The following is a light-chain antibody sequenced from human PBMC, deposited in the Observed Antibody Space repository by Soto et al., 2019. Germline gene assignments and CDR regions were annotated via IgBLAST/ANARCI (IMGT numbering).Light chain of an antibody. CDR3: HQTAANPWT. CDR2: AAS. J-gene: IGKJ1*01. V-gene: IGKV1-39*01. CDR1: QNIGVY. Sequence: DIQMTQSPSSLSASVGDRVTITCRASQNIGVYLNWYQKKPGKAPKLLIHAASSLHSGVPSTFSGSGSGTEFALTISSLQPEDFATYYCHQTAANPWTFAQGTQVEIK.